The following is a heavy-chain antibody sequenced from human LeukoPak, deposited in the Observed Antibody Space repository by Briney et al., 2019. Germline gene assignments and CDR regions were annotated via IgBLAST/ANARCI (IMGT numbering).Heavy chain of an antibody. Sequence: SETLSLTCAVYGGSFSGYYWSWIRQPPGKGLEWIGEINHSGSTNYNPSLKSRVTISVDTSKNQFSLKLSSVTAADTAVYHCARAVASTSSFDYWGQGTLVTVSP. CDR3: ARAVASTSSFDY. V-gene: IGHV4-34*01. CDR2: INHSGST. CDR1: GGSFSGYY. J-gene: IGHJ4*02. D-gene: IGHD4-23*01.